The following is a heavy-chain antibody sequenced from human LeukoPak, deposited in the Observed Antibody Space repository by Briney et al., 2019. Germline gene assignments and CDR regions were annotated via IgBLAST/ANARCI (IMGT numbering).Heavy chain of an antibody. CDR3: ARGRGGSRSHYFDY. D-gene: IGHD2-15*01. V-gene: IGHV4-4*02. CDR1: GGSISSSNW. CDR2: IYHSGST. Sequence: SETLSLTCAVSGGSISSSNWWSWVRQPPGKGLEWIGEIYHSGSTNYNPSLKSRVTISVDKSKNQFSLKLSSVTAADTAVYYCARGRGGSRSHYFDYWGQGTLVTVSS. J-gene: IGHJ4*02.